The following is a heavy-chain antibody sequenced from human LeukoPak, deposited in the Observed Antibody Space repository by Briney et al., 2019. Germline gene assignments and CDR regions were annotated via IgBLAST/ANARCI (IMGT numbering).Heavy chain of an antibody. CDR3: ARASIASSVAPFDC. J-gene: IGHJ4*02. V-gene: IGHV4-38-2*02. CDR2: IYHSGIT. D-gene: IGHD3-3*02. Sequence: SETLSLTCTVSGYSISSGYYWGWIRQPPGKGLEWIGSIYHSGITYYNPFLKSRVTISVDTSKNQFSLKLSSVTAADTAVYYCARASIASSVAPFDCWGQGTLVTVSS. CDR1: GYSISSGYY.